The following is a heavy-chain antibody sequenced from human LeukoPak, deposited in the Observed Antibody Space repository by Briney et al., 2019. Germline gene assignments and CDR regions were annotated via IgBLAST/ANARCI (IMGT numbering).Heavy chain of an antibody. CDR2: IYSGVST. D-gene: IGHD1-26*01. CDR1: RFTLSSNY. V-gene: IGHV3-53*01. J-gene: IGHJ4*02. CDR3: VKFFGGRGNYAYPLDY. Sequence: RGSLRHSRPASRFTLSSNYMSWVRQAPGKGLEWVSVIYSGVSTYYADSVKGRFTISRDNSKNMLFLQMTSLRVEDTAVYYCVKFFGGRGNYAYPLDYWGQGTLVTVSS.